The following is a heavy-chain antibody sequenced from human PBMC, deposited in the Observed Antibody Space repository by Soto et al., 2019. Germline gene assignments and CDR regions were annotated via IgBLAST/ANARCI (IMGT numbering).Heavy chain of an antibody. J-gene: IGHJ3*01. V-gene: IGHV5-51*03. D-gene: IGHD4-17*01. Sequence: QLVQSGAAVKEPGESLKIACKGSGFSFTTYWIAWVRQMPGKGLEWMGIIYPGDSKTTYSPSFQGQVTISADKSISTAYLHWSSLKASDAAMDYCARDLDYGGSAEASDVWGQGTMVTVSS. CDR1: GFSFTTYW. CDR3: ARDLDYGGSAEASDV. CDR2: IYPGDSKT.